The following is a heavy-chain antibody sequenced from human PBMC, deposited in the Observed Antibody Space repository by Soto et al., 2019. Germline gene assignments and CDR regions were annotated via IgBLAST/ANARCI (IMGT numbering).Heavy chain of an antibody. CDR2: VNAGNGNT. Sequence: ASVKVSCKASGYTFTSYAMHWVRQAAGQRLEWMGWVNAGNGNTKYSQKFQGRVTITRDTSASTAYMELSSLRSEDTAVYYCAREDVDIVATTYYYYGMDVWGQGTTVTVPS. CDR3: AREDVDIVATTYYYYGMDV. D-gene: IGHD5-12*01. CDR1: GYTFTSYA. J-gene: IGHJ6*02. V-gene: IGHV1-3*01.